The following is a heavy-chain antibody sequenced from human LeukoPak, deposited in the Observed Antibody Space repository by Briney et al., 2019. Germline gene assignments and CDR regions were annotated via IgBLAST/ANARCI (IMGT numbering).Heavy chain of an antibody. CDR2: ISSSGSTI. V-gene: IGHV3-11*01. J-gene: IGHJ4*02. CDR1: GFTFSDYY. Sequence: GGSLRLSCAASGFTFSDYYMSWIRQAPGKGLEWVSYISSSGSTIYYADSVKGRFTIFRDNAKNSLYLQMNSLRAEDTAVYYCARPPRIAAPTLYYFDYWGQGTLVTVSS. D-gene: IGHD6-13*01. CDR3: ARPPRIAAPTLYYFDY.